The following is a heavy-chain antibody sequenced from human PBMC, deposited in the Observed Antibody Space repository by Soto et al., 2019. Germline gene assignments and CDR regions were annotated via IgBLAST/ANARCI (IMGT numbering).Heavy chain of an antibody. D-gene: IGHD6-13*01. J-gene: IGHJ3*02. Sequence: GASVKVSCKASGYTFTSYAMHWVRQAPGQRLEWMGWINAGNGNTKYSQKFQGRVTITRDTSASTAYMELSSLRSEDTAVYYCASDIHPLQTDYSSSWYEFYAFDIWGQGTMVTVSS. CDR2: INAGNGNT. V-gene: IGHV1-3*01. CDR3: ASDIHPLQTDYSSSWYEFYAFDI. CDR1: GYTFTSYA.